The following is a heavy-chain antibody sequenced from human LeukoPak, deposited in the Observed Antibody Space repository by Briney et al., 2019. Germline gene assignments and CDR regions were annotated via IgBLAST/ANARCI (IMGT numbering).Heavy chain of an antibody. J-gene: IGHJ5*02. D-gene: IGHD6-13*01. CDR2: INSDGSTT. CDR3: AREGSSWVYNWFDP. V-gene: IGHV3-74*01. CDR1: GFTFDDYG. Sequence: GGSLRLSCAASGFTFDDYGMSWVRQAPGKGLVWVSRINSDGSTTSYAASVKGRFTISRANAKNTLHLQMNSLRAEDTAVYYCAREGSSWVYNWFDPWGQGTLVTVSS.